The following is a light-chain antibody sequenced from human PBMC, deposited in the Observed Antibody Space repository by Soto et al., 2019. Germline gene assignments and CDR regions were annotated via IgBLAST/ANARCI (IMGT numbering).Light chain of an antibody. CDR1: SSDVGGYNY. CDR3: SSYAGSNNYV. Sequence: QSVLTQPPSASGSPGQSVTISCTGTSSDVGGYNYVSWYQQHPGKAPKLMIYEVSKRPSGVPDRFSGSKSGNTASLTFSCLQAEDEADYYCSSYAGSNNYVFGTGTKVTVL. CDR2: EVS. V-gene: IGLV2-8*01. J-gene: IGLJ1*01.